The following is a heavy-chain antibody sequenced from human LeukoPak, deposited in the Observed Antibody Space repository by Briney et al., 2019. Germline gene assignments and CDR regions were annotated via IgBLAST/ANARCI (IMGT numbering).Heavy chain of an antibody. Sequence: GGSLRLSCAASGFTFSSYGMHWVRQAPGKGLEWVAALSYDGSNKHYADSVKGRFTISRDNSKNTLYLQMNSLRAEDTAVYYCAKRGDSSGYAFDIWGQGTMVTVSS. CDR3: AKRGDSSGYAFDI. D-gene: IGHD3-22*01. CDR2: LSYDGSNK. V-gene: IGHV3-30*18. CDR1: GFTFSSYG. J-gene: IGHJ3*02.